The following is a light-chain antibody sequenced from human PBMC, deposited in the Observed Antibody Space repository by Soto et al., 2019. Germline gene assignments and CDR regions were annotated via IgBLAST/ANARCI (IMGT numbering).Light chain of an antibody. CDR1: QSVSSSY. V-gene: IGKV3-20*01. J-gene: IGKJ4*01. CDR2: GAS. Sequence: EIVLTQSPGTLSLSPGERATLSCRASQSVSSSYLAWYQQKPGQAPRLLIYGASSRATGIPDRFSGSGSGTDFTLKISRVEAEDVGVYYCMQSLDLPLTFGGGTKVEIK. CDR3: MQSLDLPLT.